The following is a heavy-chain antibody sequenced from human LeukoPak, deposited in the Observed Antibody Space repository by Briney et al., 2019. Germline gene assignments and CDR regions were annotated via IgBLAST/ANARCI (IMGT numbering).Heavy chain of an antibody. Sequence: GGSLRLSCAASGFTFSSYAMHWVRQAPGKGLEWVAVISYDGSNKYYADSVKGRFTISRDNSKNTLYLQMNSLRAEDTAVYYCVRDWGGDFDFWGQGTLVTVSS. J-gene: IGHJ4*02. CDR3: VRDWGGDFDF. D-gene: IGHD7-27*01. V-gene: IGHV3-30-3*01. CDR2: ISYDGSNK. CDR1: GFTFSSYA.